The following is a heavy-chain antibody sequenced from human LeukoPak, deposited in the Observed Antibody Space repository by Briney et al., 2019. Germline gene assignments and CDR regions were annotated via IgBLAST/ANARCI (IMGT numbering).Heavy chain of an antibody. J-gene: IGHJ4*02. CDR2: IYYSGST. V-gene: IGHV4-59*01. CDR3: ARTYYYDSSMYYFDY. CDR1: GGSISSYY. Sequence: TSETLSLTCTVSGGSISSYYWSWIQQPPGKGLEWIGYIYYSGSTNYNPSLKSRVTISVDTSKNQFSLKLSSVTAADTAVYYCARTYYYDSSMYYFDYWGQGTLVTVSS. D-gene: IGHD3-22*01.